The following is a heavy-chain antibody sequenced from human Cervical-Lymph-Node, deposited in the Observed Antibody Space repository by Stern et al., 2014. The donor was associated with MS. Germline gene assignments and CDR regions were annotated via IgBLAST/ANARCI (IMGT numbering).Heavy chain of an antibody. V-gene: IGHV5-51*01. CDR1: GYSFNIYW. CDR2: IYPDDSDT. Sequence: EVQLVESGAEVKKPGGSLTISCKGFGYSFNIYWIAWVRQRPGKGLEWMGIIYPDDSDTGYSPSFQGQVTFSVDKSISTAYLQWSSLKPSDTATYFCARRGMDVWGQGTSVTVSS. J-gene: IGHJ6*02. CDR3: ARRGMDV.